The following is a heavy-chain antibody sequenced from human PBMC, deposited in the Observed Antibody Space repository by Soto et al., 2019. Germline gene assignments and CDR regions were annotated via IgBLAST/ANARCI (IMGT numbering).Heavy chain of an antibody. Sequence: ASVKVSCKASGYRFTSYGIIWVRQAPGQGLEWTGWISAYNGNTKYAQKFQGRVTMTTDTSTSTAYMELRSLRSDDTAVYYCARAYDSSNSPRFDYWGQGTLVTVSS. CDR2: ISAYNGNT. D-gene: IGHD3-22*01. CDR1: GYRFTSYG. CDR3: ARAYDSSNSPRFDY. J-gene: IGHJ4*02. V-gene: IGHV1-18*01.